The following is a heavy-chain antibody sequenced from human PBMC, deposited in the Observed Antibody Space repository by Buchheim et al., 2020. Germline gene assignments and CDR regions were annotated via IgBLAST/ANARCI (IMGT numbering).Heavy chain of an antibody. CDR3: AKEVAAGINYLDY. Sequence: EVQLLESGGDLVQPGGSLRLSCAASGFTFSSYAMSWVRRAPGMGLQWVSAISSSGDTTYYTDSVKGRFTISRNNSKNTVYLQMDRLRAEDTAVYHCAKEVAAGINYLDYWGQGT. D-gene: IGHD6-19*01. CDR2: ISSSGDTT. J-gene: IGHJ4*02. CDR1: GFTFSSYA. V-gene: IGHV3-23*01.